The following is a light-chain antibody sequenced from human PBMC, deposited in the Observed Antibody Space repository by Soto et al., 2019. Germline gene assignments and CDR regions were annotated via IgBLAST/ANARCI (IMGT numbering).Light chain of an antibody. CDR1: QSINGY. V-gene: IGKV1-39*01. J-gene: IGKJ4*01. CDR3: EEVYKLAS. CDR2: ETS. Sequence: DIQMTQSPSSLSASVGDRVTITCRASQSINGYLNWYQVKPGKAPKLLIYETSTLQSGVPSRFSARGSVTDFALTIRTRPPEYFGTDGGEEVYKLASFGGGTKVYI.